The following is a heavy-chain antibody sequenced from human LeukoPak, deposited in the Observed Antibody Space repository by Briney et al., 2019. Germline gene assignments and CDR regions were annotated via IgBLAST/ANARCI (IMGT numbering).Heavy chain of an antibody. CDR2: INWNGGST. J-gene: IGHJ4*02. D-gene: IGHD3-10*01. CDR3: ARSITMVRGIYYFDY. CDR1: GFTFDDYG. Sequence: PGGSLRLSCAASGFTFDDYGMSWVRQAPGKGLEWVSGINWNGGSTGYADSVKGRFTISRDNAKNSLYPQMNSLRAEDTALYYCARSITMVRGIYYFDYWGQGTLVTVSS. V-gene: IGHV3-20*04.